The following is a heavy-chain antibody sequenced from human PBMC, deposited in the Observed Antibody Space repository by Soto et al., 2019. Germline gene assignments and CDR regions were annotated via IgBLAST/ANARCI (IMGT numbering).Heavy chain of an antibody. CDR1: GFTFSSST. CDR3: AKGRSYYYYYGVDV. Sequence: GGSLRLSCAASGFTFSSSTMTWVRQAPGKGLEWVSGVSVSGTTTYYADSVKGRFTISRDNSKSTLYLQMNSLRAEDTALYYCAKGRSYYYYYGVDVWGQGTTVTVSS. V-gene: IGHV3-23*01. CDR2: VSVSGTTT. J-gene: IGHJ6*02.